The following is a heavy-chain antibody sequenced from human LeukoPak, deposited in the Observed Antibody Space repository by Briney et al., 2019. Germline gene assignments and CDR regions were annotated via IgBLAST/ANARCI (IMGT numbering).Heavy chain of an antibody. Sequence: SETLSLTCTVSGGSISSYYRSWIRQPPGKGLEWIGYIYYSGSTNYNPSLKSRVTISVDTSKNQFSLKLSSVTAADTAVYYCARGIYGGNRAPGYWGQGTLVTVSS. CDR3: ARGIYGGNRAPGY. V-gene: IGHV4-59*01. CDR1: GGSISSYY. J-gene: IGHJ4*02. D-gene: IGHD4-23*01. CDR2: IYYSGST.